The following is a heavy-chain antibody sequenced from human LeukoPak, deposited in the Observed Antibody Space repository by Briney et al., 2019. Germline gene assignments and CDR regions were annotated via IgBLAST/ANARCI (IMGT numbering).Heavy chain of an antibody. CDR2: ISGSGGST. CDR3: AKGDGYKRREPYPNYFDY. V-gene: IGHV3-23*01. J-gene: IGHJ4*02. D-gene: IGHD5-24*01. CDR1: GFTFSSYW. Sequence: GGSLRLSCAASGFTFSSYWMHWVRQAPGKGLEWVSAISGSGGSTYYADSVKGRFTISRDNSKNTLYLQMNSLRAEDTAVYYCAKGDGYKRREPYPNYFDYWGQGTLVTVSS.